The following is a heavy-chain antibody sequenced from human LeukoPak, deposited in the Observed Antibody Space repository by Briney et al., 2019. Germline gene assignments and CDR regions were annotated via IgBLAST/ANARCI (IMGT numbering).Heavy chain of an antibody. V-gene: IGHV3-21*01. CDR1: GFTFSSST. D-gene: IGHD2/OR15-2a*01. CDR2: ISSSSTYI. CDR3: ARDFLNAIDI. J-gene: IGHJ3*02. Sequence: GGSLRLSCAASGFTFSSSTMTWVRQSPGKGLEWVSSISSSSTYIYYADSVKGRFIISRDNAKNSLYLQMNSLRAEDTAVFYCARDFLNAIDIWGQGTKVTVSS.